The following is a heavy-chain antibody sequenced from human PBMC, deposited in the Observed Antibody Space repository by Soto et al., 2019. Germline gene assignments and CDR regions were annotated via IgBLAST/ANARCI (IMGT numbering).Heavy chain of an antibody. D-gene: IGHD2-15*01. V-gene: IGHV4-59*01. J-gene: IGHJ4*02. CDR3: ASEGYCSGGSCEYFDY. CDR1: GGSISSYY. Sequence: PSETLSLTCTVSGGSISSYYWSWIRQPPGKGLEWIGYIYYSGSTNYNPSLKSRVTISVDTSKNQFSLKLSSVTAADTAVYYCASEGYCSGGSCEYFDYWGQGTLVTVSS. CDR2: IYYSGST.